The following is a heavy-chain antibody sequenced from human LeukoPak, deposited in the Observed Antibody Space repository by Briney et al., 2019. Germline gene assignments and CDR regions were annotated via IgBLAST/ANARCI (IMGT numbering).Heavy chain of an antibody. CDR2: IYPGDSDT. D-gene: IGHD3-22*01. CDR3: ARPREDYYDSSGYYWHY. Sequence: GEPLKISCKGSGYSFTSYWIGWVRQMPGKRLPWMGIIYPGDSDTRYSPSFQAQLTISADKSISTAYLQWSSLKASDTAMYYCARPREDYYDSSGYYWHYWGQGTLVTVSS. J-gene: IGHJ4*02. CDR1: GYSFTSYW. V-gene: IGHV5-51*01.